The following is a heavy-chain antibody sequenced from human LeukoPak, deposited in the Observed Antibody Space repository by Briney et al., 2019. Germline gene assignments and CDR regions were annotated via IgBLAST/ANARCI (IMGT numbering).Heavy chain of an antibody. V-gene: IGHV3-23*01. CDR3: ARDLNYYDSKNY. CDR1: GFTFSSYA. Sequence: PGGSLRLSCAASGFTFSSYAMIWVRQAPGMGLEWVSAISGSGDITYYADSVKGRFTISRDNSKNTLYLQMNSLRAEDTAVYYCARDLNYYDSKNYWGQGTLVTVSS. J-gene: IGHJ4*02. D-gene: IGHD3-22*01. CDR2: ISGSGDIT.